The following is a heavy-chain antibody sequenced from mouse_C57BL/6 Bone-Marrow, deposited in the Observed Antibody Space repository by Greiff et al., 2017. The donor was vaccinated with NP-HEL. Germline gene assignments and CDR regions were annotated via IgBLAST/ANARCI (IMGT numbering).Heavy chain of an antibody. J-gene: IGHJ1*03. Sequence: QVQLQQSGAELVRPGTSVKMSCKASGYTFTNYWIGWAKQRPGHGLEWIGDIYPGGGYTNYNEKFKGKATLTADKSSSTAYMQFSSLTSEDSAIYYCARWRYYYGSSPWDFDVWGTGTTVTVSS. CDR2: IYPGGGYT. D-gene: IGHD1-1*01. CDR3: ARWRYYYGSSPWDFDV. V-gene: IGHV1-63*01. CDR1: GYTFTNYW.